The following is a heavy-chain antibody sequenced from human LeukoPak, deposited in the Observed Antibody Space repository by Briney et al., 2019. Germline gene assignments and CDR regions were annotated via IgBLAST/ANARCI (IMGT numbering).Heavy chain of an antibody. V-gene: IGHV3-30*02. J-gene: IGHJ5*02. CDR1: GFIFTNYG. CDR3: VKDGYCSSASCYAGHWFDA. Sequence: GGSLRLSCIASGFIFTNYGMHWVRQAPGKGLDWVAFIRFDESDKNYADSVKGRFTVSRDNSKNTVYLQMSSLRPDDTAVYYCVKDGYCSSASCYAGHWFDAWERGTLVSVPS. CDR2: IRFDESDK. D-gene: IGHD2-2*03.